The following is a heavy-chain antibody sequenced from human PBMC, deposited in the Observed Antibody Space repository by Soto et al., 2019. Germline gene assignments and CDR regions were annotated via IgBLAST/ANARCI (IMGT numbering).Heavy chain of an antibody. CDR1: GGTLSDYA. CDR3: AVAAVREIMAQESSGMAV. J-gene: IGHJ6*02. V-gene: IGHV1-69*01. Sequence: QVQLVQSGAEVKTPGSSVKVSCKASGGTLSDYAISWVRQAPGQGLEWMGGIMPTVDSANYAQNFQGRLTSSADESTSKANLELSSLRSDDTAVYYCAVAAVREIMAQESSGMAVWGQGTTVIVSS. CDR2: IMPTVDSA. D-gene: IGHD3-10*01.